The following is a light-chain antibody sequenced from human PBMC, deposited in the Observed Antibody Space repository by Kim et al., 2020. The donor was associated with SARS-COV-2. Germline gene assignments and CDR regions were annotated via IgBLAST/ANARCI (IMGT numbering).Light chain of an antibody. V-gene: IGKV1-39*01. J-gene: IGKJ2*01. Sequence: DIQMTQSPSSPSASVGDKVTVTCRTSQNISNYLNWYLQKPEEAPKLLIYAAVTLQGGVSSRFSASGSGTDFTLMITSLQPDDLATYYCRQSYRFPFSFAQGTKLK. CDR2: AAV. CDR3: RQSYRFPFS. CDR1: QNISNY.